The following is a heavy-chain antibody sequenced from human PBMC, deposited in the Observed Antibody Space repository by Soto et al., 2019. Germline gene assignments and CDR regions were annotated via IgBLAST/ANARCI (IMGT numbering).Heavy chain of an antibody. D-gene: IGHD1-1*01. Sequence: SETLSLTCTVSGGSISSGGYYWSWTRQHPGKGLEWIGYIYYSGSTYYNPSLKSRVTISVDTSKNQFSLKLSSVTAADTAVYYCARVERALWGTSDYWGQGTLVTVSS. CDR3: ARVERALWGTSDY. V-gene: IGHV4-31*03. J-gene: IGHJ4*02. CDR1: GGSISSGGYY. CDR2: IYYSGST.